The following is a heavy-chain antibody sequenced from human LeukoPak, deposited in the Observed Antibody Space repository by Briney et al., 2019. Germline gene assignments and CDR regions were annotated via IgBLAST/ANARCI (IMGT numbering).Heavy chain of an antibody. CDR1: GFTVSSNY. CDR3: AREGAANAEYFQH. V-gene: IGHV3-53*01. CDR2: IYSGGST. D-gene: IGHD6-13*01. J-gene: IGHJ1*01. Sequence: GGSLRLSCAASGFTVSSNYMSWVRQAPGKGLEWVSVIYSGGSTYYADSVKGRFTIFRDNSKNTLYLQMNSLRAEDTAVYYCAREGAANAEYFQHWGQGTLVTVSS.